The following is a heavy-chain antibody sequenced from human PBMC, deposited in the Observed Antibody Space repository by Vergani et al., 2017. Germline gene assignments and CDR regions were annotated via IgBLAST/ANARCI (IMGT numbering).Heavy chain of an antibody. CDR1: GFTFSSYG. CDR3: ARDMYYYDSSGYYRLGYGMDV. V-gene: IGHV3-33*01. D-gene: IGHD3-22*01. J-gene: IGHJ6*04. Sequence: QVQLVESGGGVVQPGRSLRLSCAASGFTFSSYGMHWVRQAPGKGLEWVAVIWYDGSNKYYADSVKGRFTISRDNSKNTLYLQMNSLRAEDTAVYYCARDMYYYDSSGYYRLGYGMDVWGKGP. CDR2: IWYDGSNK.